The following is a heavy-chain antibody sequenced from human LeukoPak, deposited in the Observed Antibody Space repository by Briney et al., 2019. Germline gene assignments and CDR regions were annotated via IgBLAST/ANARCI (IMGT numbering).Heavy chain of an antibody. CDR3: AREKDYGDYLFDY. D-gene: IGHD4-17*01. Sequence: ASVKVSCKASGYTFTSYGISWVRQAPGQGLEWMGGFDPEDGETIYAQKFQGRVTMTEDTSTSTAYMELRSLRSDDTAVYYCAREKDYGDYLFDYWGQGTLVTVSS. CDR2: FDPEDGET. V-gene: IGHV1-18*01. J-gene: IGHJ4*02. CDR1: GYTFTSYG.